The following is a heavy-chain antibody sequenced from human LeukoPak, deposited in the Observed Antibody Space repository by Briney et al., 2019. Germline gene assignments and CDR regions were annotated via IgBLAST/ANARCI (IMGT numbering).Heavy chain of an antibody. CDR3: ARDRPAYCGGDCYSRYFDY. CDR1: GGTFSSYA. Sequence: SVKVSCKASGGTFSSYAISWVRQAPGQGLEWMGGIIPIFGTANYAQKFQGRVTITADKSTSTAYMELSSLRSEDTAVYYCARDRPAYCGGDCYSRYFDYWGQGTLVTVSS. V-gene: IGHV1-69*06. CDR2: IIPIFGTA. D-gene: IGHD2-21*02. J-gene: IGHJ4*02.